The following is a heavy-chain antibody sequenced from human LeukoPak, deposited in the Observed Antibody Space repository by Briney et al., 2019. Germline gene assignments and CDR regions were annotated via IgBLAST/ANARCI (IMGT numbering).Heavy chain of an antibody. CDR1: GFTFSSYA. V-gene: IGHV3-30-3*01. Sequence: PGGSLRLSCAASGFTFSSYAMYWVRQAPGKGLEWVAVISFDGSNKYYADSVKGRFTISRDNSKNTLYLQMNSLRAEDTAVYYCARDREGQHYNWFDPWGQGTLVAVSS. CDR3: ARDREGQHYNWFDP. J-gene: IGHJ5*02. CDR2: ISFDGSNK. D-gene: IGHD1-26*01.